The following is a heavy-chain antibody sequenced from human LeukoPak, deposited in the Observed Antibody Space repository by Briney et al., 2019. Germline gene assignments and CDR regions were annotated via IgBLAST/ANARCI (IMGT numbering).Heavy chain of an antibody. V-gene: IGHV3-15*01. Sequence: GGSLRLSCAASGSTFNNAWLSWVRQAPGKGLEWVGRIKNRADGGTTDYAAPVKGRFTISRDDSKNTLYLEMDSLKTEDTAVYYCATDRGYSYGYWGQGTLVTVSS. J-gene: IGHJ4*02. CDR1: GSTFNNAW. CDR3: ATDRGYSYGY. CDR2: IKNRADGGTT. D-gene: IGHD5-18*01.